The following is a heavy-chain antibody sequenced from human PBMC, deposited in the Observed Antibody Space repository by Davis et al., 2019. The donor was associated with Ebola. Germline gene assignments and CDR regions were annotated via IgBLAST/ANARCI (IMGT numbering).Heavy chain of an antibody. CDR1: GGSISSYY. Sequence: SETLSLTCTVSGGSISSYYWSWIRQPPGKGLEWSGYIYYSGSTNYNPSLKSRVTISVDTSKNQFSLKLSSVTAADTAVYYCARLVPAASNWFDPWGQGTLVTVSS. CDR2: IYYSGST. V-gene: IGHV4-59*08. D-gene: IGHD2-2*01. CDR3: ARLVPAASNWFDP. J-gene: IGHJ5*02.